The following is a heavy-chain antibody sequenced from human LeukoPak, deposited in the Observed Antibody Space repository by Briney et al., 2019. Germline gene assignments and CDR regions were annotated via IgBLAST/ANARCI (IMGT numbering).Heavy chain of an antibody. V-gene: IGHV3-7*03. CDR1: GFTFSSYW. CDR2: IRQDGSEK. CDR3: ARDRRHQGFDY. J-gene: IGHJ4*02. Sequence: GWSLRLSCAASGFTFSSYWMSWVRQAPGKGLEWVANIRQDGSEKYYVDSVKGRFTISRDNAKNSLYLQMNSLRAEDTAVYYCARDRRHQGFDYWGQGTLVTVSS.